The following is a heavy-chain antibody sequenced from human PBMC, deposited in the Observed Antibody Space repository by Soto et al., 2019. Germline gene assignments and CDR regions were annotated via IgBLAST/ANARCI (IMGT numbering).Heavy chain of an antibody. CDR3: ARDLSSSWYRDNWFDP. J-gene: IGHJ5*02. CDR2: INAGNGNT. V-gene: IGHV1-3*01. CDR1: GYTFTSYA. Sequence: ASVKVSCKASGYTFTSYAMHWVRQAPGQRLEWMGWINAGNGNTKYSQKFQGRVTITRDTSASTAYMELSSLRSEDTAVYYCARDLSSSWYRDNWFDPWGQGTLVTVSS. D-gene: IGHD6-13*01.